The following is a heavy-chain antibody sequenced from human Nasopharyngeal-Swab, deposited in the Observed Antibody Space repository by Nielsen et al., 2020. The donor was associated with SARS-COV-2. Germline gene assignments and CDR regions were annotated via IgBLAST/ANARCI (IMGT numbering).Heavy chain of an antibody. D-gene: IGHD5-24*01. Sequence: LRLSCAVSGGSISSGGYSWSWIRQPPGKGLEFIGYIYHSGSTYYNPSLKSRVTISVDRSKNQFSLKLSSVTAADTAVYYCASSEMATIGDDAFDIWGQGTMVTVSS. V-gene: IGHV4-30-2*01. CDR1: GGSISSGGYS. J-gene: IGHJ3*02. CDR2: IYHSGST. CDR3: ASSEMATIGDDAFDI.